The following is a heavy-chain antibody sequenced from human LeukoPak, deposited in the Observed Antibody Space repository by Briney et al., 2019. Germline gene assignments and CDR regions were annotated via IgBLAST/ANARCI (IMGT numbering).Heavy chain of an antibody. J-gene: IGHJ4*02. Sequence: GESLKIPCKGSGYSFTSYWIGWVRQMPGKGLEWMGIIYPGDSETRYSPSFQGQVTISADKSISTAYLQWSSLKASDTAMYYCARHQTYYYGSGSLNYFDYWGQGTLVTVSS. CDR2: IYPGDSET. D-gene: IGHD3-10*01. V-gene: IGHV5-51*01. CDR1: GYSFTSYW. CDR3: ARHQTYYYGSGSLNYFDY.